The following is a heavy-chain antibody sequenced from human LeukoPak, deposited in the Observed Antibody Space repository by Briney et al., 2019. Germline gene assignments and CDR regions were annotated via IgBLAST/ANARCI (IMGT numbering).Heavy chain of an antibody. J-gene: IGHJ4*02. CDR2: IGGSGGDI. CDR1: GFIFNNYA. Sequence: PGGSLRLSCVDSGFIFNNYAMSWVRQAPGKGLEWVSSIGGSGGDIYYADSVKGRFTISRDNSKNTLYLQMHSLRAEDTAVYYCAKDEYSGSLFHYWGQGTLVTVSS. CDR3: AKDEYSGSLFHY. D-gene: IGHD1-26*01. V-gene: IGHV3-23*01.